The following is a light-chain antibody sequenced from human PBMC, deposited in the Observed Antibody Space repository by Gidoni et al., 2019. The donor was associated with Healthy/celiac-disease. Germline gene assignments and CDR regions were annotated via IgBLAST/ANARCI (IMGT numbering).Light chain of an antibody. Sequence: DIQMTQYPSSLAASVGDSVTITCRASQSISSYLNWYQQKPGKAPQLLIYAASSLQSGVPSRFSGSGSGTDFTLTISSLQPEDFATYYCLQSYSTPLYTFXXXTRLEIK. CDR2: AAS. CDR1: QSISSY. V-gene: IGKV1-39*01. J-gene: IGKJ2*01. CDR3: LQSYSTPLYT.